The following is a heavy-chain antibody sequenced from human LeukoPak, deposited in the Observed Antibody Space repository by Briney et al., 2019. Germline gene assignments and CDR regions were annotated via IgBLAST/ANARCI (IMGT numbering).Heavy chain of an antibody. CDR1: GFTVSSNE. Sequence: GGSLRLSCAASGFTVSSNEMSWVRQAPGKGLEWVSSISGGSTYYADSRKGRFTISRDNSKNTLHLQMNSLRAEDTAVYYCKKRKYCSSTSCPAGTFDIWGQGTMVTVSS. D-gene: IGHD2-2*01. J-gene: IGHJ3*02. V-gene: IGHV3-38-3*01. CDR3: KKRKYCSSTSCPAGTFDI. CDR2: ISGGST.